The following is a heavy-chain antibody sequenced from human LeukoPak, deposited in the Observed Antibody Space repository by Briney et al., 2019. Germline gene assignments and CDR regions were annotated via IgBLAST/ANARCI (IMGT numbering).Heavy chain of an antibody. CDR1: GITSSSST. CDR3: ARVPPRGNDVTVGRYSYMDV. J-gene: IGHJ6*03. D-gene: IGHD4-23*01. Sequence: GGSLRLSCAASGITSSSSTMTWVRQAPGKGLERVSYISGTTISTIYYADSVKGRFTISRDNAKNSVYLQMNSLRAEDTAVYYCARVPPRGNDVTVGRYSYMDVWGKGTTVTVSS. CDR2: ISGTTISTI. V-gene: IGHV3-48*01.